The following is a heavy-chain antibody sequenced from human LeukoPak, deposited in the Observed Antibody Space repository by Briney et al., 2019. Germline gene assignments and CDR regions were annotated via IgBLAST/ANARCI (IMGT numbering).Heavy chain of an antibody. Sequence: SETLSLTCTASGCTISSYYWNWIRQPAGKGLEWIGRIYTSGSTNYNPSLKSRVSMSVATSKNQFSLKLRSVSAADTAVYYCARERDDFWSGPDLENWFDPWGQGTLVTVSS. CDR1: GCTISSYY. J-gene: IGHJ5*02. D-gene: IGHD3-3*01. V-gene: IGHV4-4*07. CDR2: IYTSGST. CDR3: ARERDDFWSGPDLENWFDP.